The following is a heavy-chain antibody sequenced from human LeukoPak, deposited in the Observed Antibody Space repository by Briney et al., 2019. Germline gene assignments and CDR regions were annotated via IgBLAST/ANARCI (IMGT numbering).Heavy chain of an antibody. V-gene: IGHV3-48*03. D-gene: IGHD2-21*02. CDR3: ARDQPETNCGGDCYRDY. CDR2: ISSSGSTI. J-gene: IGHJ4*02. CDR1: GFTFSSYE. Sequence: PGGSLRLSCAASGFTFSSYEMNWVRQAPGKGLEWVSYISSSGSTIYYADSVKGRFTISRDNSKNTLYLQMNSLRAEDTAVYYCARDQPETNCGGDCYRDYWGQGTLVTVSS.